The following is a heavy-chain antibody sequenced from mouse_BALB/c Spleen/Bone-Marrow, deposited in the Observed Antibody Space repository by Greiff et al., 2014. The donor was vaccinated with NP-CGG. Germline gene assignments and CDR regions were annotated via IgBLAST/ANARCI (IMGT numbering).Heavy chain of an antibody. CDR3: TKPSFYYGSSYWYFDV. D-gene: IGHD1-1*01. J-gene: IGHJ1*01. V-gene: IGHV14-3*02. CDR1: GFNIKDTY. CDR2: IDPANGDT. Sequence: EVKLVESGAELAKPGASVKLSCTASGFNIKDTYMHWVKQRPEQGLEWIGRIDPANGDTKYDTKFQGKATITADTSSNTAYLQLSSPTSEDTAVYYCTKPSFYYGSSYWYFDVWGAGTTVTVSS.